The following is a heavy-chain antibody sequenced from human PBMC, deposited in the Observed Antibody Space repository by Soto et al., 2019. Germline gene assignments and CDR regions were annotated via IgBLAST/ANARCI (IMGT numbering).Heavy chain of an antibody. J-gene: IGHJ4*02. CDR2: ISDTGSHT. CDR3: AKDMSIGRPYDY. D-gene: IGHD3-3*02. V-gene: IGHV3-23*01. Sequence: VQLLQSGGGLVQPAGSLRLSCAASGFSFRNYALSWVRLAPGKGLEWVSAISDTGSHTYYADSVKGRFTISRDNSKNTLFLQMDSLRREDTAVYYGAKDMSIGRPYDYWGQGTLVTVFS. CDR1: GFSFRNYA.